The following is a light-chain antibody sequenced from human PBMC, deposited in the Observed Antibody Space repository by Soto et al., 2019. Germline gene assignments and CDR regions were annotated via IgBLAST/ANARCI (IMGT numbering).Light chain of an antibody. J-gene: IGKJ2*01. Sequence: DIQMTQSPSSLSASVGDRVTITCRASQSISTYLNWYQQTPGKAPKLLIYGASSLQSGVPSRFSGSGSGTDFTLTISCLQPEDFATYHCKQSYSSPYTLGQGTKLEIK. V-gene: IGKV1-39*01. CDR1: QSISTY. CDR2: GAS. CDR3: KQSYSSPYT.